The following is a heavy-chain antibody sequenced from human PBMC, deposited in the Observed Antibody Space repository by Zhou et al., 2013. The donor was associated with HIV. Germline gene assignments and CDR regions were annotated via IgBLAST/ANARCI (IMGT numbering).Heavy chain of an antibody. V-gene: IGHV1-69*05. CDR2: IIPIFGTA. CDR3: ARVDAVAGPGPEKDYYYYMDV. CDR1: GGTFMKYA. J-gene: IGHJ6*03. D-gene: IGHD6-19*01. Sequence: QVQLVQSGAEVKKPGSSVKVSCKASGGTFMKYAITWVRQAPGQGLEWMGAIIPIFGTANYAQKFQGRVTITTDESTSAAYMEVSSLTSEDTAVYYCARVDAVAGPGPEKDYYYYMDVWGTGTTVTVSS.